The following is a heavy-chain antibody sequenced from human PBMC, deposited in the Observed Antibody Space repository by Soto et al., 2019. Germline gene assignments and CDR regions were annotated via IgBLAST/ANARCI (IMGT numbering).Heavy chain of an antibody. CDR2: IYYSGST. J-gene: IGHJ4*02. CDR1: GGSISSYY. Sequence: PSETLSLTCTVSGGSISSYYWSWIRQPPGKGLEWIGYIYYSGSTNYNPSLKSRVTISVDTSKNQFSLKLSSVTAADTAVYYCARCYILTGYRIFDYWGQGTLVTVSS. CDR3: ARCYILTGYRIFDY. D-gene: IGHD3-9*01. V-gene: IGHV4-59*01.